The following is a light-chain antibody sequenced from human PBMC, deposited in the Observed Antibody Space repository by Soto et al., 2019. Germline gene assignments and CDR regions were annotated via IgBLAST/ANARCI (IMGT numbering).Light chain of an antibody. V-gene: IGKV1-39*01. CDR3: QQTHSTPPGT. Sequence: DIQMTQPPSSLSASVGDRVTITCRASQSISSYLNWYQLKPGKAPKLLIYAASSLQSGVPSRFSGSGSGTDFTLTISSLQPEDFATYYCQQTHSTPPGTFGQGTKVEIE. J-gene: IGKJ1*01. CDR2: AAS. CDR1: QSISSY.